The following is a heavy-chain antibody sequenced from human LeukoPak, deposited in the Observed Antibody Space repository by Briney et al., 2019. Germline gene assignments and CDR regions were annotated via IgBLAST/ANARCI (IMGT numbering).Heavy chain of an antibody. D-gene: IGHD3-9*01. Sequence: SQTLSLTCTVSGGSISSGSYYWSWIRQPPGKGLEWIGYIYYSGSTYYNPSLKSRVTISVDTSKNQFSLKLSSVTAADTAVYYCARVGDYDILTGYRTSLYFDYWGQGTLVTVSS. V-gene: IGHV4-30-4*01. CDR1: GGSISSGSYY. J-gene: IGHJ4*02. CDR3: ARVGDYDILTGYRTSLYFDY. CDR2: IYYSGST.